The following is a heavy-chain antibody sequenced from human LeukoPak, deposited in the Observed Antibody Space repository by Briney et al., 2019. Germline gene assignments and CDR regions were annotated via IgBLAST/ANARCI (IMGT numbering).Heavy chain of an antibody. V-gene: IGHV3-21*01. J-gene: IGHJ6*03. Sequence: GGSLRLSCAASGFTFSSYNMNWVRQAPGKGLEWVSSISFSSTYIYYADPVKGRFTISRDNAKNSLYLQMNSLRAEDTAVYYCATDLFDYMDVWGKGTTVTVSS. CDR2: ISFSSTYI. CDR3: ATDLFDYMDV. D-gene: IGHD2-21*01. CDR1: GFTFSSYN.